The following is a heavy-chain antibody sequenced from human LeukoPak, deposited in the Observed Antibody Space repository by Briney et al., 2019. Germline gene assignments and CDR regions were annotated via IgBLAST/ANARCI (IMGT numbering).Heavy chain of an antibody. CDR3: AREGGSITMVRGVIAFDY. J-gene: IGHJ4*02. CDR2: IYTSGST. CDR1: GGSISSYY. V-gene: IGHV4-4*07. Sequence: SETLSLTCTVSGGSISSYYWSWIRQPAGKGLEWIGRIYTSGSTNYNPSLKSRVTMSVDTSKNQFSLKPSSVTAADTAVYYCAREGGSITMVRGVIAFDYWGQGTLVTVSS. D-gene: IGHD3-10*01.